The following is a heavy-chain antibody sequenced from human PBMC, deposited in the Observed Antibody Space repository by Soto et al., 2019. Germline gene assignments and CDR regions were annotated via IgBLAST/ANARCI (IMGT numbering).Heavy chain of an antibody. CDR1: GFTFSSYS. CDR2: IGPSHNDI. Sequence: GGSLRLSCAASGFTFSSYSMNWVRQAPGKGPEWISYIGPSHNDIGYAASVKGRFTISRDNAKNTLDLQMNSLRAEDTAVYYCAKDTYYHDSSGYYVFDSWGQGTLVTVSS. V-gene: IGHV3-21*05. J-gene: IGHJ4*02. CDR3: AKDTYYHDSSGYYVFDS. D-gene: IGHD3-22*01.